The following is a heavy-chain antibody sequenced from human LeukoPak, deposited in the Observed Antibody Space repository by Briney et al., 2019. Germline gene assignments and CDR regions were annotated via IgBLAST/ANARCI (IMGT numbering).Heavy chain of an antibody. CDR3: ARDRVYGSSRTGAFDI. Sequence: GSLRLSCAASGFTFSTYEMNWVRQAPGKGLEWVSVIYTDGTTYYADSVKGRFSISRDNSKNTLYLQMNTVRAEDTAVYYCARDRVYGSSRTGAFDIWGQGTMVTVSS. D-gene: IGHD6-13*01. V-gene: IGHV3-66*01. CDR2: IYTDGTT. CDR1: GFTFSTYE. J-gene: IGHJ3*02.